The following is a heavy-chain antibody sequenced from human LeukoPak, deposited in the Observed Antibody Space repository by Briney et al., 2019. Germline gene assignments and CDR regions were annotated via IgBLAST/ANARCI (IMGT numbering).Heavy chain of an antibody. CDR2: INPNSGGT. D-gene: IGHD3-9*01. Sequence: ASVKVSCKASGYTFTGYYMHWVRQAPGQGLEWMGWINPNSGGTNYAQKFQGRVTMTRDTSISTAYMELSRLRSDDTAVYYCARVPRAIRYFDWLFNYWGQGTLVTVSS. CDR3: ARVPRAIRYFDWLFNY. CDR1: GYTFTGYY. V-gene: IGHV1-2*02. J-gene: IGHJ4*02.